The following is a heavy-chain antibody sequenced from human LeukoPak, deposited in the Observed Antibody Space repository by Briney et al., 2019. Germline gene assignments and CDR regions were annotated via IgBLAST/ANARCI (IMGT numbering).Heavy chain of an antibody. Sequence: GGSLRLSCAASGFTFSDYYMSWIRQAPGKGLEWVSYISCSGRTIYYPDSVKGRFTISRDNATNSLYLQINSLRAEDTAVYYCAKVQYSRYCSSTSCPLGAFDIWGQGTMVTVSS. D-gene: IGHD2-2*01. CDR1: GFTFSDYY. J-gene: IGHJ3*02. CDR2: ISCSGRTI. V-gene: IGHV3-11*01. CDR3: AKVQYSRYCSSTSCPLGAFDI.